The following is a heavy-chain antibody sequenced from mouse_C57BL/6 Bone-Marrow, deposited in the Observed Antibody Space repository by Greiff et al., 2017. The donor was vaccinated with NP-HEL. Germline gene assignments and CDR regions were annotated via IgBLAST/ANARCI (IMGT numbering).Heavy chain of an antibody. CDR2: IYPGGGYT. CDR3: ARYAGYAMDY. CDR1: GYTFTNYW. Sequence: VQLQQSGAELVRPGTSVKMSCKASGYTFTNYWIGWAKQRPGHGLEWIGDIYPGGGYTNYNEKFKGKATLTADKSSSTAYMQFSSLTSEDSAIYYGARYAGYAMDYWGRGTSVTVSS. V-gene: IGHV1-63*01. J-gene: IGHJ4*01.